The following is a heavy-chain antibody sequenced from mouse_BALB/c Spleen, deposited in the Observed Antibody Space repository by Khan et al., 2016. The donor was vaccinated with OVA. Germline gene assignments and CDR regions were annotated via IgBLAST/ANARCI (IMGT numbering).Heavy chain of an antibody. Sequence: EVKLLESGGGLVQPGGSRKLSCAASGFTFIDYGMAWVRQTPGKGPEWIAFISSVAYSIYYADTVTGRFTISRENAKNTLYLEMSSLRSDDTAMYYCVRGGFAYWGQGTLVTVSA. CDR2: ISSVAYSI. CDR3: VRGGFAY. CDR1: GFTFIDYG. J-gene: IGHJ3*01. V-gene: IGHV5-15*02.